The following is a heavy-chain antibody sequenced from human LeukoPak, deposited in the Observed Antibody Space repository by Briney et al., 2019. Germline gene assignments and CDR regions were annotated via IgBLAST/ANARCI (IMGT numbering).Heavy chain of an antibody. Sequence: PGGSLRLSCAASGFTFSSYGMSWVRQAPGKGLEWVSAISGSGGSTYYADSVKGRFTISRDNSKNTLYLQMNSLRAEDTAVYYCAKGGYSSSWYDDDYFDYWGQGTLVTVSS. CDR2: ISGSGGST. J-gene: IGHJ4*02. D-gene: IGHD6-13*01. CDR1: GFTFSSYG. V-gene: IGHV3-23*01. CDR3: AKGGYSSSWYDDDYFDY.